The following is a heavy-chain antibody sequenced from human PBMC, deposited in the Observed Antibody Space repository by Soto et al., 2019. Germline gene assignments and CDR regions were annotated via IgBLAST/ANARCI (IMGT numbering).Heavy chain of an antibody. J-gene: IGHJ6*02. CDR2: ISGSGGST. CDR1: GFTFSSYA. CDR3: AKEGIQLWLSYYYGMDV. D-gene: IGHD5-18*01. V-gene: IGHV3-23*01. Sequence: PGGSLRLSCAASGFTFSSYAMSWVRQAPGKGLEWVSAISGSGGSTYYADSVKGRFTTSRDNSKNTLYLQMNSLRAEDRAVYYCAKEGIQLWLSYYYGMDVWGQGTTVTVSS.